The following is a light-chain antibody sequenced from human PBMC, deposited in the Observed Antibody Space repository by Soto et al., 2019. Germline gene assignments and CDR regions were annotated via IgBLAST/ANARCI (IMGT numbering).Light chain of an antibody. CDR3: QQSYNTPQLT. CDR2: AAS. J-gene: IGKJ4*01. Sequence: TQSPATLSSFPGGRVTITCRASQSISNWLAWYQQKPGKAPKPLIYAASSLQSGVPSRFSGSGSGTDFTLTISSLQPEDFATYYCQQSYNTPQLTFGGGTKVDIK. V-gene: IGKV1-39*01. CDR1: QSISNW.